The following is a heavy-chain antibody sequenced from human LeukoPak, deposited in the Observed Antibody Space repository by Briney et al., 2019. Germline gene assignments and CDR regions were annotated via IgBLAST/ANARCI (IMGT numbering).Heavy chain of an antibody. D-gene: IGHD5-24*01. CDR3: AKDDGYNGYFDY. CDR1: GFTFSSYA. V-gene: IGHV3-23*01. CDR2: ISGSGGST. Sequence: GGSLRLSCSASGFTFSSYAMSWVRQAPGKGLEWVSAISGSGGSTYYADSVKGRFTISRDNSKNTLYLQMNSLRAEDTAVYYCAKDDGYNGYFDYWGQGTLVTVSS. J-gene: IGHJ4*02.